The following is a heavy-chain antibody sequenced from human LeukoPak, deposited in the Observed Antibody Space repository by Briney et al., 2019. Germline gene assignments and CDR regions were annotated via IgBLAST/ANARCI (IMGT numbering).Heavy chain of an antibody. V-gene: IGHV1-2*02. CDR2: INPNSGGT. D-gene: IGHD2-2*02. J-gene: IGHJ5*02. CDR3: ARARLGVVVPAAIRSNWFDP. Sequence: ASVKVSCKASGYTFTGYYMHWVRQAPGQGLEWMGWINPNSGGTNYAQKFQGRVTMTRDTSISTAYMELSRLRSDDTAVYYCARARLGVVVPAAIRSNWFDPWGQGTLVTVSS. CDR1: GYTFTGYY.